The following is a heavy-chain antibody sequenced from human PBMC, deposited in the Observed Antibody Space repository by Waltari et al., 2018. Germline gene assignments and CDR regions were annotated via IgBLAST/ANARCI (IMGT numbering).Heavy chain of an antibody. CDR3: ATGLSRVVATARGYFDY. CDR1: GYTLTELS. J-gene: IGHJ4*02. D-gene: IGHD5-12*01. V-gene: IGHV1-24*01. Sequence: QVQLVQSGAEVKKPGASVKVSCKVSGYTLTELSMHWVRQAPGKGLEWMGGFDPEDSETIYAQKFQGRVTMTEDTSTDTAYMELSSLRAEDTAVYYCATGLSRVVATARGYFDYWGQGTLVTVSS. CDR2: FDPEDSET.